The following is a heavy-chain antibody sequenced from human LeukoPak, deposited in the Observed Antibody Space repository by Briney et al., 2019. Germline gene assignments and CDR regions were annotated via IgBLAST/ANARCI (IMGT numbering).Heavy chain of an antibody. Sequence: SETLSLTCTVSGGSISSSSYYWGWIRQPPGKGLEWIGSIYYSGSTNYNPSLKSRVTISVDTSKNQFSLKLSSVTAADTAVYYCARRQTYYDFWSGYGDYYYYYYMDVWGKGTTVTVSS. J-gene: IGHJ6*03. CDR3: ARRQTYYDFWSGYGDYYYYYYMDV. V-gene: IGHV4-39*07. CDR1: GGSISSSSYY. D-gene: IGHD3-3*01. CDR2: IYYSGST.